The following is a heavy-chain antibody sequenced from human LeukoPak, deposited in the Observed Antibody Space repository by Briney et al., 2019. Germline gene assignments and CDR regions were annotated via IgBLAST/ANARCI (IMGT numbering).Heavy chain of an antibody. D-gene: IGHD1-26*01. Sequence: GGPLRLSCAASGFTFSSYWMHWVRQAPGKGLVWVSHITTDGSSTTYADSVKGRFTISRDNAKNTLYLQMNSLRAEDTAVYYCARDDGSYYVWGQGALVTVSS. CDR3: ARDDGSYYV. CDR1: GFTFSSYW. V-gene: IGHV3-74*01. CDR2: ITTDGSST. J-gene: IGHJ4*02.